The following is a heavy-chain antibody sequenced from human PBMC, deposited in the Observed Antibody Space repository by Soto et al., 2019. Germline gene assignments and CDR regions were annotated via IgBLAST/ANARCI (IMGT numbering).Heavy chain of an antibody. CDR3: AREGVSSSWYYYYGMDV. J-gene: IGHJ6*02. Sequence: QVQLQESGPGLVKPSETLSLTCTVSGGSISSYYWSWIRQPPGKGLEWIGYISYSGSTNYNSSLKGRVPISVDTSKNQFSLKLSSVTAADTAVYYCAREGVSSSWYYYYGMDVWGQGTTVTVSS. CDR2: ISYSGST. V-gene: IGHV4-59*01. CDR1: GGSISSYY. D-gene: IGHD6-13*01.